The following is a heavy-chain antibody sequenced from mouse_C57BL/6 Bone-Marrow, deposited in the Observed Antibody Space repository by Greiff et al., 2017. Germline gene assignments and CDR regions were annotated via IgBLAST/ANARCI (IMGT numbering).Heavy chain of an antibody. Sequence: VQLQQSGAELARPGASVKMSCKASGYTFTSYTMHWVKQRPGQGLEWIGYINPSSGYTKFNQRFKDKATLTADKSSSTAYMQLSSLTSGDSAVYYWARGYYFDYWGQGTTLTVSS. CDR3: ARGYYFDY. J-gene: IGHJ2*01. CDR2: INPSSGYT. V-gene: IGHV1-4*01. CDR1: GYTFTSYT.